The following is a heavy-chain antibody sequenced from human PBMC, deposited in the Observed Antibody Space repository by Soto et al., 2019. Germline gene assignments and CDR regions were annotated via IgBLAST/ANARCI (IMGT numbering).Heavy chain of an antibody. CDR1: GGSFSGYY. CDR2: INHSGST. Sequence: SETLSLTCAVYGGSFSGYYWSWIRQPPGKGLEWIGEINHSGSTNYNPSLKSRVTISVDTSKNQFSLKLSSVTAADTAVYYCARGSRNSGYDYPYYYYYYYMDVWGKGTTVTVSS. J-gene: IGHJ6*03. CDR3: ARGSRNSGYDYPYYYYYYYMDV. V-gene: IGHV4-34*01. D-gene: IGHD5-12*01.